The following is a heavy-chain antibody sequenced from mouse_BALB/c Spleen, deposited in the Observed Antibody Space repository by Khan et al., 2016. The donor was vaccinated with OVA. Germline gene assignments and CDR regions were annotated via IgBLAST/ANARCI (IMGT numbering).Heavy chain of an antibody. CDR3: ARQPYYHYNIMDY. CDR2: IWSDGST. CDR1: GFSLTNYG. J-gene: IGHJ4*01. D-gene: IGHD2-10*01. V-gene: IGHV2-6-1*01. Sequence: QVQLKQSGPGLVAPSQSLSITCTISGFSLTNYGVHWVRQPPGKGLEWLVVIWSDGSTTYNSDLKSRLNISKDNSKSQAFLKMNSLQTDDTAMYYCARQPYYHYNIMDYWGQGTSVTVSS.